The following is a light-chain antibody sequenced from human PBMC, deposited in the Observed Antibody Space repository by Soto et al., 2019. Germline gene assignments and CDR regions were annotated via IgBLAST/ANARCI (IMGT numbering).Light chain of an antibody. CDR2: GAS. J-gene: IGKJ1*01. Sequence: DIVMTQSPGTLSLSPGERATLSCRASQTITSNNLAWYQQKPGQSPRLLIYGASSRATGIPDRFRGSGSGTDFTLTISRLEPEDFEVYYCQQYGASPRTLGQGPKVDI. CDR1: QTITSNN. CDR3: QQYGASPRT. V-gene: IGKV3-20*01.